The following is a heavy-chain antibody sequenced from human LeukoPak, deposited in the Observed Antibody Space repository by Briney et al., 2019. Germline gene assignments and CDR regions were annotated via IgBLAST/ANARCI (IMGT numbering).Heavy chain of an antibody. CDR2: IRSKTHGETI. J-gene: IGHJ4*02. V-gene: IGHV3-15*07. CDR3: ATEVIIAVTGNDY. CDR1: GFTFSNVW. D-gene: IGHD6-19*01. Sequence: GGSLRLSCAASGFTFSNVWMNWVRRAPGKGLEWVGRIRSKTHGETIDYAAPVGGRFTISRDDSKNTLYLQLNSLKTEDTAVYYCATEVIIAVTGNDYWGQGSLVTVSS.